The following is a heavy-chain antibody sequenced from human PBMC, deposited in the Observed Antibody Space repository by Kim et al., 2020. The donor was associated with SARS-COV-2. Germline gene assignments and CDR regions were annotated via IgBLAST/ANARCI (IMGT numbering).Heavy chain of an antibody. D-gene: IGHD3-10*01. CDR3: ARTGSGSYLS. J-gene: IGHJ4*02. Sequence: SQTLSLTCAVYGGSFSGYYWSWIRQPPGKGLEWIGEINHSGSINYNASLKSRVTISVDTSKNQFSLKLSSVTAADTAVYYCARTGSGSYLSWGQGTVVTVSS. V-gene: IGHV4-34*01. CDR2: INHSGSI. CDR1: GGSFSGYY.